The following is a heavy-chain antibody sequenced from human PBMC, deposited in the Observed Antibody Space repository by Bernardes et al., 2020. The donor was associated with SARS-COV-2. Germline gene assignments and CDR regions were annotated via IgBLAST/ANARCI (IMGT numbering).Heavy chain of an antibody. D-gene: IGHD3-3*01. J-gene: IGHJ4*02. CDR3: AREREAGLTMFGKRQRYYFDY. Sequence: SETLSLTCTVSGGSISSGGYYWSWIRQHPGKGLEWIGYIYYSGSTYYNPSLKSRVTISVDTSKNQFSLKLSSVTAADTAVYYCAREREAGLTMFGKRQRYYFDYWGQGPRSPSPQ. CDR2: IYYSGST. CDR1: GGSISSGGYY. V-gene: IGHV4-31*03.